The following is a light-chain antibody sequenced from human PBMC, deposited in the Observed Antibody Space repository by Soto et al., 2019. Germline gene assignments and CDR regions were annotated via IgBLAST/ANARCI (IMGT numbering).Light chain of an antibody. V-gene: IGLV2-14*01. CDR3: SSYTTRSSYF. J-gene: IGLJ1*01. CDR2: DVS. CDR1: SSDVGAYNF. Sequence: QSVLTQPASVSGSPGQSITISCTGTSSDVGAYNFVSWYQQHPGKAPKLMIYDVSDRPSGVSNRFSGSKSGNTASLTISGLQAEDEADYYCSSYTTRSSYFFGTGTKLTVL.